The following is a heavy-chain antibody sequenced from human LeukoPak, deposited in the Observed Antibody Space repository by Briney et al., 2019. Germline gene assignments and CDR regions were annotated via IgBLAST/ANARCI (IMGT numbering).Heavy chain of an antibody. CDR2: IRYDGSNK. Sequence: PGGSLRLSCAASGFTFSSYGMHWVRQAPGKGLEWVAFIRYDGSNKYYADSVKGRFTISRDNSKNTLYLQMNSLRAEDTAVYYCAKEFTIFGGPGYFDSWGQGALVTVSS. D-gene: IGHD3-3*01. V-gene: IGHV3-30*02. J-gene: IGHJ4*02. CDR1: GFTFSSYG. CDR3: AKEFTIFGGPGYFDS.